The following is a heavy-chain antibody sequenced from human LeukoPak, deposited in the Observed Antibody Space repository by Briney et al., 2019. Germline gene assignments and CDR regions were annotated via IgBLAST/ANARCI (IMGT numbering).Heavy chain of an antibody. D-gene: IGHD3-22*01. CDR1: GGTFSSYA. V-gene: IGHV1-69*13. J-gene: IGHJ6*02. CDR2: IIPIFGTA. Sequence: SVKVSCKASGGTFSSYAISWVRQAPGQGLEWMGGIIPIFGTANYAQKFRGRVTITADESTSTAYMELSSLRSEDTAVYYCARDPGSSGYYTDFYYYYYGMDVWGQGTTVTVSS. CDR3: ARDPGSSGYYTDFYYYYYGMDV.